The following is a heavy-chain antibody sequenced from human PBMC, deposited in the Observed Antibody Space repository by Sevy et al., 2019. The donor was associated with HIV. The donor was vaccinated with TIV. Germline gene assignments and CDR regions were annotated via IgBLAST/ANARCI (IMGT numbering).Heavy chain of an antibody. V-gene: IGHV4-59*01. CDR2: IYFTGNT. CDR1: GGSISSYF. D-gene: IGHD1-1*01. J-gene: IGHJ4*02. CDR3: ARDSTTRPRVLDY. Sequence: SETLSLTCSVSGGSISSYFWTWVRQSPGKGLEWIGNIYFTGNTDYSPSLKSRVTLSLDNSKSQFSLTLKSVTAADTAIYFCARDSTTRPRVLDYWGQGTLATVSS.